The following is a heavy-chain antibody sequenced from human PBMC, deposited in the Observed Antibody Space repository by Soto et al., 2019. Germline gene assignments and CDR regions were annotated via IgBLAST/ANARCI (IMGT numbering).Heavy chain of an antibody. Sequence: QVQLVESGGGVVQPGRSLRLSCAASGISFSGYAVHWVRQAPGKGLEWLAVISNAGNNIYYADSVKGRFTISRDSSKNMVYVRMNRLRDEDTAVYYCASDWTQQLEYYYYYYGMDVWGQGTMVTVSS. V-gene: IGHV3-30-3*01. D-gene: IGHD6-13*01. CDR3: ASDWTQQLEYYYYYYGMDV. CDR2: ISNAGNNI. J-gene: IGHJ6*02. CDR1: GISFSGYA.